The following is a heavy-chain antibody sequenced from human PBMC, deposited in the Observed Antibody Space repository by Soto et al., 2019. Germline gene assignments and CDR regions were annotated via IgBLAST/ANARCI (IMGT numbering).Heavy chain of an antibody. CDR2: IIPILGIA. Sequence: QVQLVQSGAEVKKPGSSVKVSCKASGGTFSSYTISWVRQAPGQGLEWMGRIIPILGIANYAQKFQGRVTITADKSTSTAYIELSSLRSEDTAVYYCAIVLLLDAFDIWGQGTMVTVSS. CDR3: AIVLLLDAFDI. V-gene: IGHV1-69*02. J-gene: IGHJ3*02. CDR1: GGTFSSYT. D-gene: IGHD2-2*01.